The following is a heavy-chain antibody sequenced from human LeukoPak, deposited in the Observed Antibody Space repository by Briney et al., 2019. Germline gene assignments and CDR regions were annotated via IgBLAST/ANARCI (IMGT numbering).Heavy chain of an antibody. CDR3: AKDLWGALWY. V-gene: IGHV3-64*01. D-gene: IGHD3-16*01. J-gene: IGHJ4*02. CDR1: GFTFSSYA. Sequence: GGSLRLSCGASGFTFSSYAMHWVRQAPGKGLEYVSAITNNGGSTYYTNSVKGRFTISRDNSKNTLYLQMNSLRAEDTAVYYCAKDLWGALWYWGQGTLVTVSS. CDR2: ITNNGGST.